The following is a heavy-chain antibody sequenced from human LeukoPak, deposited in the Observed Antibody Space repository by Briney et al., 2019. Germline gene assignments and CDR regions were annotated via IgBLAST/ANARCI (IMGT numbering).Heavy chain of an antibody. CDR3: ARALYYYGSGSSNWFDP. V-gene: IGHV1-18*01. CDR1: GYTFTSYD. J-gene: IGHJ5*02. CDR2: ISAYNGNT. D-gene: IGHD3-10*01. Sequence: GASVKVSCKASGYTFTSYDINWVRQAPGQGLEWMGWISAYNGNTNYAQKLQGRVTMTTDTSTSTAYMELRSLRSDDTAVYYCARALYYYGSGSSNWFDPWGQGTLVAVSS.